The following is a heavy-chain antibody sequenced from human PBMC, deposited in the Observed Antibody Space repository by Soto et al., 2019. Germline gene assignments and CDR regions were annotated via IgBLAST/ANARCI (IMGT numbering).Heavy chain of an antibody. Sequence: KVYGKAAGYGFPSYDINWVRQATGQGLEGMALINPNSGNTGYAQKFQDRVTMTRNTSISTAYMELSSLRFEDTAVYYCERVKGRIAVADQYYFDYWGQGILVTVSS. V-gene: IGHV1-8*01. J-gene: IGHJ4*02. D-gene: IGHD6-19*01. CDR1: GYGFPSYD. CDR3: ERVKGRIAVADQYYFDY. CDR2: INPNSGNT.